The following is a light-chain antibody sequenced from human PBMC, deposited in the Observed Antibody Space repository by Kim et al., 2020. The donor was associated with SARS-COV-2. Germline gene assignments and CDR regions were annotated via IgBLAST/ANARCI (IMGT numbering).Light chain of an antibody. CDR2: VESSGSY. CDR3: ETWDSNSQV. CDR1: SGQSSYI. J-gene: IGLJ3*02. Sequence: QLVLTQSSSASASLGSSVKLTCTLSSGQSSYIIAWHQQQPGKAPRYLMKVESSGSYNKGSGVPDRFSGSSSGADRYLTISNLQSEDEADYCCETWDSNSQVFGGGTQLTVL. V-gene: IGLV4-60*03.